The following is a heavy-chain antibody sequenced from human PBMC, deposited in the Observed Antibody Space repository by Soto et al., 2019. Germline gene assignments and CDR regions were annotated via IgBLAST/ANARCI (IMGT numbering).Heavy chain of an antibody. V-gene: IGHV4-30-4*01. Sequence: SETLSLTCTVSGGSISSGDYYWSWIHQPPGKGLEWIGYIYYSGSTYYNPSLKSRVTISVDTSKNQFSLKLSSVTAADTAVYYCAMRELAEGNWYFDLWGRGTLVTVSS. J-gene: IGHJ2*01. D-gene: IGHD1-26*01. CDR1: GGSISSGDYY. CDR3: AMRELAEGNWYFDL. CDR2: IYYSGST.